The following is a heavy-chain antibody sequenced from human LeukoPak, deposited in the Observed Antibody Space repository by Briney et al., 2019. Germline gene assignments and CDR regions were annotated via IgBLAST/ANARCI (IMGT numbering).Heavy chain of an antibody. D-gene: IGHD3-3*01. CDR3: ARDAYDDASES. J-gene: IGHJ5*02. CDR2: ISSSSSYI. V-gene: IGHV3-21*01. CDR1: GFTFSSYT. Sequence: PGGSLRLSCAASGFTFSSYTMNWVRQAPGKGLEWVSSISSSSSYINYADSVKGRFTISRDNAKNSLYLQMNGLRADDTAIYYCARDAYDDASESWGQGTLVTVSS.